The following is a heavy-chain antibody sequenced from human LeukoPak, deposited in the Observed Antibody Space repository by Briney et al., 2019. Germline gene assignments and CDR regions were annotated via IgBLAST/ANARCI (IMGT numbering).Heavy chain of an antibody. V-gene: IGHV3-21*01. D-gene: IGHD5-24*01. J-gene: IGHJ4*02. CDR1: GFTFSSYS. CDR2: ISSSSSYI. Sequence: GGSLRLSCAASGFTFSSYSMNWVRQAPGKGLEWVSSISSSSSYIYYADSVKGRFTISRDNAKNSLYLQMNSLRAEDTAVYYCARVLATIMGTVDYWGQGTLVTVSS. CDR3: ARVLATIMGTVDY.